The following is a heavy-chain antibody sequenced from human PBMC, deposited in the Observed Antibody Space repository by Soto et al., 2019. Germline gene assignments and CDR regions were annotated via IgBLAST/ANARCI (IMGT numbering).Heavy chain of an antibody. CDR3: GRRANRGMDV. V-gene: IGHV1-69*06. Sequence: QVQLVQSGAEMRKPGSSVKVSCKSSGGTFSNYAISWVRQASGQGLEWLGGVIPAFNSAQSAPKFQGRVAITTDTSTSTAYMELSSLTSEHTAVYYCGRRANRGMDVWGQGTTVIVSS. CDR2: VIPAFNSA. J-gene: IGHJ6*02. D-gene: IGHD2-8*01. CDR1: GGTFSNYA.